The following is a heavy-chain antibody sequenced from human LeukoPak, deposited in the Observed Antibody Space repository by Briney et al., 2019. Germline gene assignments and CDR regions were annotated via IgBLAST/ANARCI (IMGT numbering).Heavy chain of an antibody. CDR3: AKDTGRTTVTYLDY. V-gene: IGHV3-9*01. CDR2: ISWNSGSI. D-gene: IGHD4-11*01. CDR1: GFTFDDYA. Sequence: GGSLRLSCAASGFTFDDYAMHWVRQAPGKGLEWVSGISWNSGSIGYADSVKGRFTISRDNAKNSLYLQMNSLRAEDTALYYCAKDTGRTTVTYLDYWGQGTLVTVSS. J-gene: IGHJ4*02.